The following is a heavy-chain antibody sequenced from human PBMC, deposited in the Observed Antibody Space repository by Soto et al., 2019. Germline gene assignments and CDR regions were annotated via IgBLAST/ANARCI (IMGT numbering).Heavy chain of an antibody. CDR2: IYSGGST. Sequence: EVQLVETGGGLIQPGGSLRLSCAASGFTVSSNHMSWVRQAPGKGLEWVSVIYSGGSTYYADSVKGRFTISRDNSKNTLYLQMNSLRAEDTAVYYCASSSSSPQIFRYWGQGTLVTVSS. CDR1: GFTVSSNH. D-gene: IGHD6-6*01. V-gene: IGHV3-53*02. J-gene: IGHJ4*02. CDR3: ASSSSSPQIFRY.